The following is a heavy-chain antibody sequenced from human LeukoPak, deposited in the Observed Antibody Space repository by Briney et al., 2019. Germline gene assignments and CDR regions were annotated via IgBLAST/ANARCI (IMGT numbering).Heavy chain of an antibody. D-gene: IGHD4-23*01. V-gene: IGHV3-30*04. J-gene: IGHJ4*02. CDR1: GFTFSYYT. CDR2: ISYDGSNK. CDR3: ARGRPHGNDY. Sequence: GGSLRLSCAASGFTFSYYTMYWVRQAPGKGLEWVAVISYDGSNKYYADSVKGRFSISRDNAKNTLYLQMNSLRVEDTAVYYCARGRPHGNDYWGQGTLVTVSS.